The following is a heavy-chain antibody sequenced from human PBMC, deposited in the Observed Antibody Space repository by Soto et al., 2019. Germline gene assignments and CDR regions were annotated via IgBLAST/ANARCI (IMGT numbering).Heavy chain of an antibody. Sequence: EVQLVESGGSLVKPGGSLRLSCGTSGFTFSDYSMNWVRQAPGQGLEWVSSISSIGSDLSYADSVRGRFTISRDNAKNSVYLQMNSLRDEDTAVYYCERRGVGCSSRRCYCDYWGQGTLVTVSS. J-gene: IGHJ4*02. CDR1: GFTFSDYS. D-gene: IGHD2-2*01. CDR2: ISSIGSDL. V-gene: IGHV3-21*01. CDR3: ERRGVGCSSRRCYCDY.